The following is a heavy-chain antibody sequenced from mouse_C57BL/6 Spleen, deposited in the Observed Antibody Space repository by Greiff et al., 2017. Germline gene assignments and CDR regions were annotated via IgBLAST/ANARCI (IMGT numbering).Heavy chain of an antibody. CDR1: GYTFTSYD. J-gene: IGHJ3*01. CDR2: IYPRDGST. Sequence: QVHVKQSGPELVKPGASVKLSCKASGYTFTSYDINWVKQRPGQGLEWIGWIYPRDGSTKYNEKFKGKATLTVDTSSSTAYMELHSLTSEDSAVYFCARGGYYGSRDWFAYWGQGTLVTVSA. D-gene: IGHD1-1*01. CDR3: ARGGYYGSRDWFAY. V-gene: IGHV1-85*01.